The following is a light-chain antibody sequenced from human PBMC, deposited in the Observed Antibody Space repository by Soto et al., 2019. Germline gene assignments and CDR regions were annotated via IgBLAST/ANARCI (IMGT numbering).Light chain of an antibody. J-gene: IGLJ3*02. CDR1: SGHSGHA. CDR3: QTWDTGIRV. CDR2: LNDDGGR. V-gene: IGLV4-69*01. Sequence: QSVLTQSPSASASLGASVKLTCTLDSGHSGHAITWLQQQPGKGPRYLMKLNDDGGRIKGDGVPDRFSGSSSGAERYLTISSLQSEDEADYYCQTWDTGIRVFGGGTKLTVL.